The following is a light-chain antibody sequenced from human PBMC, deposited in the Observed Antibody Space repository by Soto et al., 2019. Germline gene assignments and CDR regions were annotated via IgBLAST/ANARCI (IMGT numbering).Light chain of an antibody. J-gene: IGKJ1*01. CDR1: QSISSW. Sequence: DIQMTQSPSTLSAPVGDRVTITCRASQSISSWLAWYQQKPGKAPKLLIYKASSLESGVPSRFSGSGSGTEFTLTISSLQPDDFATYYCQQYNSFGQGTKVDIK. V-gene: IGKV1-5*03. CDR2: KAS. CDR3: QQYNS.